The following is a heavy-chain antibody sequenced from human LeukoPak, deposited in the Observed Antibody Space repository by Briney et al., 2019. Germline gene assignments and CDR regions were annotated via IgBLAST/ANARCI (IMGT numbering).Heavy chain of an antibody. V-gene: IGHV4-59*12. Sequence: SDTLSHTCSVSGGYLRSDYWSLIRQPPGKGLEWIGEIYYSGSSNYNPSLQSRVTISVDQSKNQFSLRFSYVTAADTAIYYCARGMQASRSSFNFDHWGQGTLVTVSS. CDR3: ARGMQASRSSFNFDH. CDR2: IYYSGSS. CDR1: GGYLRSDY. J-gene: IGHJ4*02. D-gene: IGHD2-2*01.